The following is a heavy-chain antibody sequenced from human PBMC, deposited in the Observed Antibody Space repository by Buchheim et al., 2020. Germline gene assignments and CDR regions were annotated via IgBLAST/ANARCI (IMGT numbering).Heavy chain of an antibody. CDR1: GFTFSSYA. J-gene: IGHJ4*02. CDR3: AKPGHCTTSSCYTFDS. CDR2: FSFSGDKT. Sequence: VQLVESGGGVVQPGRSLRLSCAASGFTFSSYAMHWVRQAPGKGLEWVSAFSFSGDKTYYADSVKGRFTISRDNSKHTLYLQMTSLRADDTAVYYCAKPGHCTTSSCYTFDSWGQGT. V-gene: IGHV3-23*04. D-gene: IGHD2-2*02.